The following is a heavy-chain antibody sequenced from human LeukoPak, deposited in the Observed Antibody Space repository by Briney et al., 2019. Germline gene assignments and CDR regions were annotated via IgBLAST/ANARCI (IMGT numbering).Heavy chain of an antibody. CDR3: AREGRPNYYGSGSYSYCDY. Sequence: PSETLSLTCTVSGGSISSYCWSWIRQPPREGLEWIGDIYYSGSTNYNPSLKGRVTISVDTSKKQFSLKLSSVTAADTGVYYCAREGRPNYYGSGSYSYCDYWGQGTLVTVST. CDR2: IYYSGST. D-gene: IGHD3-10*01. J-gene: IGHJ4*02. V-gene: IGHV4-59*01. CDR1: GGSISSYC.